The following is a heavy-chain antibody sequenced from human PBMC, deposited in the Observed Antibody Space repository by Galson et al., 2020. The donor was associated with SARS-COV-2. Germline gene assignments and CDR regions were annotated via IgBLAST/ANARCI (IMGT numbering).Heavy chain of an antibody. D-gene: IGHD3-10*01. J-gene: IGHJ4*02. CDR3: AREGSDNKGTIDY. CDR1: GFTFSRFA. CDR2: ISYGGSGK. V-gene: IGHV3-30-3*01. Sequence: QAGGSLRLSCAGSGFTFSRFAIYWVRQAPGKGLEWVAVISYGGSGKYYADSMKGRFTISRDNFKNAVYLHINSLRSEDTAIYYCAREGSDNKGTIDYWGQGTLVTVSS.